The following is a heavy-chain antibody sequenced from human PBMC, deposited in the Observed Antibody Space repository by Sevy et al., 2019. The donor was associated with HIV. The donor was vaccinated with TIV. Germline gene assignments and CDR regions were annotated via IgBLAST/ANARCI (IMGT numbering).Heavy chain of an antibody. D-gene: IGHD2-2*02. CDR3: ARAVVVPAAIRGDWFDH. CDR2: ISAYNGNT. Sequence: ASVKVSCKASGYTFTSYGISWVRQAPGQGLEWMGWISAYNGNTNYAQKLQGRVTMTTDTSTSTAYMELRSLRSDDTAVYYCARAVVVPAAIRGDWFDHWGQGTLVTVSS. V-gene: IGHV1-18*01. J-gene: IGHJ5*02. CDR1: GYTFTSYG.